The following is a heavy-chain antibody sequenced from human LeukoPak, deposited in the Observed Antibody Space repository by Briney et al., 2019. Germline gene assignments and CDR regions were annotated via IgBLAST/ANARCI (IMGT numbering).Heavy chain of an antibody. V-gene: IGHV3-23*01. CDR3: AKSPGQIQLDYFDY. J-gene: IGHJ4*02. Sequence: GGSLRLSCAASGFTFNNYAMSWVRQAPGMGLGWVSTISGSRVTTYYADSVRGRFTISRDNSKTTLYLQLDSLRPEDMAIYYCAKSPGQIQLDYFDYWGQGTLVTVSS. CDR2: ISGSRVTT. D-gene: IGHD1-1*01. CDR1: GFTFNNYA.